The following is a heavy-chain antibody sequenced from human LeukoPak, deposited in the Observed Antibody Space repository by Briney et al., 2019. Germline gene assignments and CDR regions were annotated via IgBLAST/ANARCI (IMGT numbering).Heavy chain of an antibody. CDR2: IYHSGST. CDR1: GGSISSYY. CDR3: ARVSKLGWFDP. D-gene: IGHD6-13*01. J-gene: IGHJ5*02. V-gene: IGHV4-59*12. Sequence: SETLSLTCTVSGGSISSYYWSWIRQPPGKGLEWIGYIYHSGSTYYNPSLKSRVTISVDRSKNQFSLKLSSVTAADTAVYYCARVSKLGWFDPWGQGTLVTVSS.